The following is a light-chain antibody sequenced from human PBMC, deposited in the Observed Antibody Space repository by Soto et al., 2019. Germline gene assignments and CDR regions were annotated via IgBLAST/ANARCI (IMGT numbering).Light chain of an antibody. CDR3: QQSYITLT. CDR2: AAS. J-gene: IGKJ3*01. V-gene: IGKV1-39*01. CDR1: QSISSY. Sequence: DIQMTQSPSSLSASVGDRVTITCRASQSISSYLNWYQQKPGKAPKLLIYAASSLQSGDPSRFSGSGSGTDFTLTISSLQHEDSATYYCQQSYITLTFGPGTKVDIK.